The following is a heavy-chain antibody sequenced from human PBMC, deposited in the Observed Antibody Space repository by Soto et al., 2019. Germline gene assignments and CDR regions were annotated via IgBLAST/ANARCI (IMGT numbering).Heavy chain of an antibody. Sequence: GGSLRLSCVGSGFTFSNYWMHWVRQAPGKGLEWVSRVKSDGSSTSYADSVKGRFTISRDNSKNTLYLQMNSLRADDTAVYYCAKNVQYDFWSGPLYYYYYMDVWGKGTTVTVSS. CDR1: GFTFSNYW. V-gene: IGHV3-74*01. CDR2: VKSDGSST. CDR3: AKNVQYDFWSGPLYYYYYMDV. D-gene: IGHD3-3*01. J-gene: IGHJ6*03.